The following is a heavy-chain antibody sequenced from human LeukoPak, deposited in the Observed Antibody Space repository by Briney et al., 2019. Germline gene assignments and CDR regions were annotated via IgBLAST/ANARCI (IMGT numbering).Heavy chain of an antibody. CDR1: GFTFSSFA. Sequence: QAGGSLRLSCAASGFTFSSFAMSWVRQAPGKGLEWVSSISDTGGSTYYTDSVKGRFTISRDNSKNTLYLQMNILRAEDTAVYYCAKAGIPVAGYFDYWGQGTLVTVSS. CDR3: AKAGIPVAGYFDY. J-gene: IGHJ4*02. CDR2: ISDTGGST. D-gene: IGHD6-19*01. V-gene: IGHV3-23*01.